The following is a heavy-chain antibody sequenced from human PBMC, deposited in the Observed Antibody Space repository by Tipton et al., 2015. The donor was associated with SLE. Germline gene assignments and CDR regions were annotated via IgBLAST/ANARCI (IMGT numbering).Heavy chain of an antibody. CDR2: IYYSGST. J-gene: IGHJ2*01. CDR1: GGSFSGYY. CDR3: AREDVDPPWCFDL. Sequence: TLSLTCAVYGGSFSGYYWSWIRQPPGKGLEWIGYIYYSGSTNYNPSLKSRVTISVDTSKNQFSLKLSSVTAADTAVYYCAREDVDPPWCFDLWGRGTLVTVSS. V-gene: IGHV4-59*01. D-gene: IGHD3-16*01.